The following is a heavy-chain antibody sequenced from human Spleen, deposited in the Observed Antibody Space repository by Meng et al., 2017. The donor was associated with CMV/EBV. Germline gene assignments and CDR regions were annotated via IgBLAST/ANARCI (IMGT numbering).Heavy chain of an antibody. CDR1: GYTLTELS. Sequence: ASVKVSCKVSGYTLTELSMHWVRQAPGKGLEWMGGFNPEDGETIYAQKFQGRVTMTEDTSTDTAYMELSSLRSEDTAVYYCATEKVGARSRDYWGQGTLVTVSS. V-gene: IGHV1-24*01. CDR2: FNPEDGET. J-gene: IGHJ4*02. D-gene: IGHD1-26*01. CDR3: ATEKVGARSRDY.